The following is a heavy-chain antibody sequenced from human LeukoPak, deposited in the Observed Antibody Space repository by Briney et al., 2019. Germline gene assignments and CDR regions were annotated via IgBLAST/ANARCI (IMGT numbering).Heavy chain of an antibody. CDR3: ARGLRFLEWLLYTPYYYYGMDV. Sequence: SETLSLTCAVSGGSISGSDWWSWVRQPPGKGLEWIGEIYHSGSTNYNPSLKSRVTISVDKSKNQFSLKLSSVTAADTAVYYCARGLRFLEWLLYTPYYYYGMDVWGQGTTVTVSS. V-gene: IGHV4-4*02. D-gene: IGHD3-3*01. J-gene: IGHJ6*02. CDR1: GGSISGSDW. CDR2: IYHSGST.